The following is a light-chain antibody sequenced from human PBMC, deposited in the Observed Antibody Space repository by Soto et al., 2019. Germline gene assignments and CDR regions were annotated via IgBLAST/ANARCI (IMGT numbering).Light chain of an antibody. CDR1: QSVSSY. CDR2: DAS. CDR3: QQRSNWPSVT. Sequence: EMVLTQSPATLSLSPGERATLSCSASQSVSSYLAWYQQKPGQAPRLLIYDASNSATGIPARFSGSGSGTGFTRTISSLEPADFAIYYWQQRSNWPSVTFGGGTKVEIK. V-gene: IGKV3-11*01. J-gene: IGKJ4*01.